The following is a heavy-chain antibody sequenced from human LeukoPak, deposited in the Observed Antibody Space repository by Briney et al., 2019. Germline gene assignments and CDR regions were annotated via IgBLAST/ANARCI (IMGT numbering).Heavy chain of an antibody. Sequence: SETLSLTCAVYGGSFSGYYWSWIRQPPGKGLEWIGEINHSGSTNYNPSLKSRVTISVDTSKNQFSLKLSSVTAADTAVYYCARGAGDYAPAFDIWGQGTMVTVSS. CDR1: GGSFSGYY. V-gene: IGHV4-34*01. D-gene: IGHD4-17*01. CDR3: ARGAGDYAPAFDI. J-gene: IGHJ3*02. CDR2: INHSGST.